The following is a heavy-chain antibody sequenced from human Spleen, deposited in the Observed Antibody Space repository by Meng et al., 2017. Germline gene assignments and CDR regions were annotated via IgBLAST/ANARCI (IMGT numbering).Heavy chain of an antibody. CDR3: ATRGNPYLNC. V-gene: IGHV1-18*01. J-gene: IGHJ4*02. CDR2: INVYNGKT. Sequence: QGQLVQCGAEVKKPGASVTVSCDASGYTLSSDGFSWVRQAPGQGLEWLGWINVYNGKTDYGYKFQDRVTLTTDRFTNTAYMELRSLRFDDTAVYYCATRGNPYLNCWGQGTLVTVSS. CDR1: GYTLSSDG.